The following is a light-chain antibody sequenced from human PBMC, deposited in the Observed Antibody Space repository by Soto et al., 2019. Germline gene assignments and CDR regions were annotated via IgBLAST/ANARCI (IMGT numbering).Light chain of an antibody. CDR1: QSVLYSSNNKNY. V-gene: IGKV4-1*01. CDR3: QQYYSTPPT. CDR2: WAS. Sequence: DIVMTQSPDSLAVSLGERATINCKSSQSVLYSSNNKNYLAWYQQKPGQPPKLLIYWASTRESGVPDRFSGSGSGTDFTLTISSGQAVDVAVYYCQQYYSTPPTFGGGTKVDIK. J-gene: IGKJ4*02.